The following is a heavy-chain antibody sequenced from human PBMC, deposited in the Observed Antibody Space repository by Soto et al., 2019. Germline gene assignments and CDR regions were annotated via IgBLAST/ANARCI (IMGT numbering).Heavy chain of an antibody. V-gene: IGHV4-59*01. CDR1: GGSISSYY. J-gene: IGHJ4*02. D-gene: IGHD3-16*02. CDR3: ARGRIMITFGGVIPEYYFDY. CDR2: IYYSGST. Sequence: SETLSLTCTVSGGSISSYYWSWIRQPPGRGLEWIGYIYYSGSTNYNPSLKSRVTISVDTSKNQFSLKLSSVTAADTAVYYCARGRIMITFGGVIPEYYFDYWGQGTLVTVS.